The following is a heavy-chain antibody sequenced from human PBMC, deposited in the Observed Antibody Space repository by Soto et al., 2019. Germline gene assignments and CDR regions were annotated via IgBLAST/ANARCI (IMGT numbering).Heavy chain of an antibody. CDR2: IYYSGST. Sequence: SETLSLTCTVSGGSISSYYWSWIRQPPGKGLEWIGYIYYSGSTNYNPSPKSRVTISVDTSKNQFSLKLSSVTAADTAVYYCARDRDYDSSGYLGIWGPGTLVTVSS. V-gene: IGHV4-59*01. CDR3: ARDRDYDSSGYLGI. D-gene: IGHD3-22*01. J-gene: IGHJ4*02. CDR1: GGSISSYY.